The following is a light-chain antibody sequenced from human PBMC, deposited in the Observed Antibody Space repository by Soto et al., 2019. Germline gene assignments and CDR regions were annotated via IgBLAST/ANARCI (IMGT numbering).Light chain of an antibody. CDR2: GAS. CDR1: PSVSGSS. CDR3: KQYGS. Sequence: EIVLMQSPGTLSLSPGERATLSCRARPSVSGSSLAWYQQKPGQAPRLVIYGASSRATGIPDRFSGSGSGTDFTLTISRLEPEDFAVYYCKQYGSFGQGTKV. V-gene: IGKV3-20*01. J-gene: IGKJ1*01.